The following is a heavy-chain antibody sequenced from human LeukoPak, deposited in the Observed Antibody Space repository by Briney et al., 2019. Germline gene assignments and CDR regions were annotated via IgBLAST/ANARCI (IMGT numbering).Heavy chain of an antibody. J-gene: IGHJ4*02. Sequence: GASVKVSCKASGYTFTSYAMHWVRQAPGQRLEWMGWINAGNGNTKYSQKFQGRVTITRDTSASTAYMELSSLRPEDTAVYYCARRAQSMVADYWGQGTLVTVSS. CDR1: GYTFTSYA. CDR2: INAGNGNT. V-gene: IGHV1-3*01. D-gene: IGHD3-10*01. CDR3: ARRAQSMVADY.